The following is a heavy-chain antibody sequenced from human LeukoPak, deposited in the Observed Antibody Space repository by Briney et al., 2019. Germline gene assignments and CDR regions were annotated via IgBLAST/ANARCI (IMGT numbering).Heavy chain of an antibody. J-gene: IGHJ4*02. D-gene: IGHD3-10*01. Sequence: GESLKISCKGSGYSFTSYWIGWVRLMPGKGLEWMGIIYPGDSDTRYSPSSQGQVTMSADKSISTAYLQWSSLKASDTAMYFCARRFGSGSYYFDFWGQGTLVTVSS. CDR3: ARRFGSGSYYFDF. CDR1: GYSFTSYW. CDR2: IYPGDSDT. V-gene: IGHV5-51*01.